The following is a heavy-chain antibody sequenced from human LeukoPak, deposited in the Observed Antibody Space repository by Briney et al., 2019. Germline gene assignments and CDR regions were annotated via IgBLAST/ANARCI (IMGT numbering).Heavy chain of an antibody. CDR1: GFTVSSNY. V-gene: IGHV3-23*01. Sequence: GGSLRLSCAASGFTVSSNYMSWVRQAPGKGLEWVSAISGSGGSTYYADSVKGRFTISRDNSKNTLYLQMNSLRAEDTAVYYCAKEISSGSYPDAFDIWGQGTMVTVSS. CDR3: AKEISSGSYPDAFDI. D-gene: IGHD1-26*01. J-gene: IGHJ3*02. CDR2: ISGSGGST.